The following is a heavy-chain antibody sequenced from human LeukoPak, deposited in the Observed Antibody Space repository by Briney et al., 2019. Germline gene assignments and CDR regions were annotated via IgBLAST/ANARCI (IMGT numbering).Heavy chain of an antibody. D-gene: IGHD5-18*01. Sequence: GGSLRLSCAASGFTFSNYWMHWVRQAPGKGLVWVSRIKNDGSGTIYADSVKGRFTISRDNAKNTLYLQMNSLRAEDTAVYYCARNPITSMEFWGQGTLVTVSS. J-gene: IGHJ4*02. CDR3: ARNPITSMEF. V-gene: IGHV3-74*01. CDR1: GFTFSNYW. CDR2: IKNDGSGT.